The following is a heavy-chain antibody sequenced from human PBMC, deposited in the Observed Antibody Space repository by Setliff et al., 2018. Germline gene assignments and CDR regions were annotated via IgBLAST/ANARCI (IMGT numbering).Heavy chain of an antibody. CDR2: ISWNSGSI. CDR1: GFTLDDYA. Sequence: GGSLRLSCAASGFTLDDYAMHWFRQAPGKGLEWVSYISWNSGSIGYGYSVRGRFTLSRDNAKNSLYLQMNSLRRDDTAVYYCAKDSDYDFLTGSYMDVWGKGTTVTVSS. V-gene: IGHV3-9*01. CDR3: AKDSDYDFLTGSYMDV. J-gene: IGHJ6*03. D-gene: IGHD3-9*01.